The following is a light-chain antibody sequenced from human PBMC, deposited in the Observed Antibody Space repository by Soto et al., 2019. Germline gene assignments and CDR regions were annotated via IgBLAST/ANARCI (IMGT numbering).Light chain of an antibody. V-gene: IGKV1-5*01. CDR2: AAS. CDR3: QQYNSYSWT. CDR1: QSFSSG. Sequence: EIRMAQSPSSLCASVGDRGTIXCRASQSFSSGLDWYQQTPGKAPKPLISAASSLERGVPSRFSGSASGREFTLTISSRQPDDFASYYGQQYNSYSWTFGQGTKVDIK. J-gene: IGKJ1*01.